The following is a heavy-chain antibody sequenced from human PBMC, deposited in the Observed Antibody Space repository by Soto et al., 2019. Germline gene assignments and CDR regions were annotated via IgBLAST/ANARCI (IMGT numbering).Heavy chain of an antibody. CDR2: IKQDGSEK. Sequence: GGSLRLSCAASGFTFSSYWMSWVRQAPGKGLEWVANIKQDGSEKYYVDSVKGRFTISRDNAKNSLYLQMNSLRAEDTAVYYCARVNVLRFLECYDYWGQGTLVTVSS. D-gene: IGHD3-3*01. CDR3: ARVNVLRFLECYDY. V-gene: IGHV3-7*01. J-gene: IGHJ4*02. CDR1: GFTFSSYW.